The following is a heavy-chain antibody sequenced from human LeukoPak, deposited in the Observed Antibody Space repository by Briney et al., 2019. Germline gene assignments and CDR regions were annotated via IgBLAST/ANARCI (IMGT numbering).Heavy chain of an antibody. CDR2: IKQDGSEK. Sequence: PGGSLRLSCAASGFTFTNYWMSWVRQAPGKGLEWVGNIKQDGSEKYYVDSVKGRFTISRDNAKNSLYLQMNSLRAEDTAVYYCARDRGIHGWFDPWGQGTLVTVSS. J-gene: IGHJ5*02. CDR1: GFTFTNYW. D-gene: IGHD3-10*01. V-gene: IGHV3-7*01. CDR3: ARDRGIHGWFDP.